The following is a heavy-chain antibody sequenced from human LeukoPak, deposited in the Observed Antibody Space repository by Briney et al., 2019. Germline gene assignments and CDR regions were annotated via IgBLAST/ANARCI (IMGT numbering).Heavy chain of an antibody. CDR1: GGSIINYY. D-gene: IGHD3-10*01. J-gene: IGHJ4*02. Sequence: PSETLSLTCTVSGGSIINYYWSWVRQPPGKGLEWIGRIHITESTEYSPSLKSRVTLSQDTSKNQISLRLRSVTAADTAVYYCARDHIGLIPDFWGQGILVSVSS. CDR2: IHITEST. V-gene: IGHV4-4*07. CDR3: ARDHIGLIPDF.